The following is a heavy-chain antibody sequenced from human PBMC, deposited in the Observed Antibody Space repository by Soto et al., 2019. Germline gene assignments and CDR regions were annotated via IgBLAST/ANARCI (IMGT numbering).Heavy chain of an antibody. CDR1: RYTVNSTY. Sequence: ACGSMGLARAACRYTVNSTYLSWARQDPGKGLEWVSVIFSADNTHYADSVKGRFTISRDNSKNTVFLQMNSLRAEDTAVYYCASTGAGCYSVWGQGTPVTVSS. J-gene: IGHJ6*02. V-gene: IGHV3-53*05. CDR3: ASTGAGCYSV. D-gene: IGHD2-2*02. CDR2: IFSADNT.